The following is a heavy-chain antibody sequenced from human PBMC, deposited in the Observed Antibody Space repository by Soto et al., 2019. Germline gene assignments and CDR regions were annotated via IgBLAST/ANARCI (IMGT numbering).Heavy chain of an antibody. CDR2: IWYDGSNK. V-gene: IGHV3-33*01. CDR3: ARGDGYNVYYFDC. D-gene: IGHD5-12*01. Sequence: SGFTFSSYSMNWVRQAPGKGLEWVAVIWYDGSNKYYADSVKGRFTISRDNSKNTLYLQMNSLRAEDTAVYYCARGDGYNVYYFDCWGQGTLVTVSS. CDR1: GFTFSSYS. J-gene: IGHJ4*02.